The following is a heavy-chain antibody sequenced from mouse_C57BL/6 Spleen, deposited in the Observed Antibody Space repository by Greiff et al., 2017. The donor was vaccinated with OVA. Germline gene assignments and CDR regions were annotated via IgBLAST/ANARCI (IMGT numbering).Heavy chain of an antibody. V-gene: IGHV1-55*01. J-gene: IGHJ2*01. Sequence: QVHVKQSGAELVKPGASVKMSCKASGYTFTSYWITWVKQRPGQGLEWIGDIYPGSGSTNYNEKFKSKATLTVDTSSSTAYMQLSSLTSEDSAVYYCASLITTVVAEYYFDYWGQGTTLTVSS. CDR2: IYPGSGST. D-gene: IGHD1-1*01. CDR1: GYTFTSYW. CDR3: ASLITTVVAEYYFDY.